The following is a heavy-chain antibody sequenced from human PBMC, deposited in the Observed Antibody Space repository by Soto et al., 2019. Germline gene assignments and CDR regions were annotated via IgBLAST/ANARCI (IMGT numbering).Heavy chain of an antibody. J-gene: IGHJ4*02. Sequence: QVKLVQSGAEVKKPGASVKVSCKASGYTFTSYDLNWVRQATGQGLEWMGWMNPHSGSAGYAQKFQGRVPMARNTSVSTAYMELTSLTSEDTAVYYCARWTRGGENLPGDYWGQGTLVTVAS. CDR2: MNPHSGSA. D-gene: IGHD7-27*01. CDR3: ARWTRGGENLPGDY. CDR1: GYTFTSYD. V-gene: IGHV1-8*01.